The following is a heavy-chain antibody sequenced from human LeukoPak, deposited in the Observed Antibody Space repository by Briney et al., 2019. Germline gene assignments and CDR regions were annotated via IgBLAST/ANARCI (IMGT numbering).Heavy chain of an antibody. CDR1: GYTFTGYY. V-gene: IGHV1-2*06. CDR2: INPNSGGT. J-gene: IGHJ5*02. CDR3: ARDPSYYGAGRVVNRFDP. Sequence: ASVKVSCKASGYTFTGYYMHWVRQDPGQGLEWMGRINPNSGGTNYAQKFQGRVTMTRDTSISTAYMELSRLRSDDTAVYYCARDPSYYGAGRVVNRFDPWGQGTLVTVSS. D-gene: IGHD3-10*01.